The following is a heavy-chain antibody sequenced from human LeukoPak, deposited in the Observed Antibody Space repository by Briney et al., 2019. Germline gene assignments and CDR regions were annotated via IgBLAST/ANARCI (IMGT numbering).Heavy chain of an antibody. J-gene: IGHJ4*02. CDR3: ARDGHSSGSFDY. V-gene: IGHV3-11*04. D-gene: IGHD3-10*01. CDR1: GGSFSGYY. Sequence: LSLTCAVYGGSFSGYYWSWVRQAPGKGLEWVSAISGSGGSTYYADSVKGRFTISRDNAKRSLYLQMNSLRPEDTAVYYCARDGHSSGSFDYWGQGTLVTVSS. CDR2: ISGSGGST.